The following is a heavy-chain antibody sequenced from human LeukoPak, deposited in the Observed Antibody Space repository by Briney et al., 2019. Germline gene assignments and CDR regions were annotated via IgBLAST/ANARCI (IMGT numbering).Heavy chain of an antibody. Sequence: SETLSLTCTVSGGSISSYYWSWIRQPPGKGLEWIGYIYYSGSTNYNPSLKSRVTISVDTSKNQFSLKLSSVTAADTAVYYCARGSGSYSPYYYYYYMDVWGKGTTVTISS. CDR1: GGSISSYY. J-gene: IGHJ6*03. D-gene: IGHD1-26*01. V-gene: IGHV4-59*01. CDR3: ARGSGSYSPYYYYYYMDV. CDR2: IYYSGST.